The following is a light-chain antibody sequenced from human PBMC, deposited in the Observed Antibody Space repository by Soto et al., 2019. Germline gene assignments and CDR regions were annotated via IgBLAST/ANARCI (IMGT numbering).Light chain of an antibody. J-gene: IGKJ3*01. V-gene: IGKV3-20*01. CDR1: QSVSSSY. CDR2: GAS. CDR3: QQYGSSSLT. Sequence: EIVMTQSPATLSVSLGERATLSCRASQSVSSSYLAWYRQKPGQAPRLLIYGASSRATGIPDRFSGSGSGTDFTLTISRLEPEDFAVYYCQQYGSSSLTFGPGTKVDIK.